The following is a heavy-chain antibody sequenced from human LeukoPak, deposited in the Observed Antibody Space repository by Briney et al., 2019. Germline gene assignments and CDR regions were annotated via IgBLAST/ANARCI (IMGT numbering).Heavy chain of an antibody. Sequence: GGSLRLSCAASGFTFINAWMSWVRQAPGKGLEWVSVISGSGGSTSYADSVKGRFTISRDNSMNTLYLQMNSLRAEDTAVYYCAKDDRIQTRRYSYNYWGQGTLVTVSS. V-gene: IGHV3-23*01. CDR3: AKDDRIQTRRYSYNY. J-gene: IGHJ4*02. D-gene: IGHD5-18*01. CDR2: ISGSGGST. CDR1: GFTFINAW.